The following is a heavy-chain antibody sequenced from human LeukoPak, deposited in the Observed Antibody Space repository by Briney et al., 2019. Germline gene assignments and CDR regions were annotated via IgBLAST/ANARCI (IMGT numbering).Heavy chain of an antibody. CDR1: GGSISSSSYY. D-gene: IGHD6-13*01. J-gene: IGHJ4*02. V-gene: IGHV4-39*01. CDR2: IYYSGST. CDR3: AGSIAAAAPDY. Sequence: SETLSLTCTVSGGSISSSSYYWGWIRQPPGKGLEWIGSIYYSGSTCYNPSLKSRVTISVDTSKNQFSLKLSSVTAADTAVYYCAGSIAAAAPDYWGQGTLVTVSS.